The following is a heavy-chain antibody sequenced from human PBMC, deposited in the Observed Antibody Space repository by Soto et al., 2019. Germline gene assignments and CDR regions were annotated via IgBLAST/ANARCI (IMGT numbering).Heavy chain of an antibody. CDR3: AKDIGPLTYYYGSGSHL. D-gene: IGHD3-10*01. CDR2: ISGSGGST. Sequence: PGGSLRLSCAASGFTFSSYAMSWVRQAPGKGLEWVSAISGSGGSTYYADSVKGRFTISRDNSKNTLYLQMNSLRAEDTAVYYCAKDIGPLTYYYGSGSHLWGQGTLVTVSS. J-gene: IGHJ5*02. CDR1: GFTFSSYA. V-gene: IGHV3-23*01.